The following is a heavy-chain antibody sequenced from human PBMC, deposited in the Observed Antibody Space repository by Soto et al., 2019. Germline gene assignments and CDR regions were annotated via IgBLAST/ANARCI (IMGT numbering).Heavy chain of an antibody. V-gene: IGHV4-59*01. Sequence: PSETLSLTCTVSGGSISGYYWSWIRQPPGKGLEWIGNVYYSGGAKYNPSVKRRVSISVDTSKNQFSLNLSSVTAADTAVHYCTRDGDGRMTTNPYYYYGMDVWGPGITVTVSS. J-gene: IGHJ6*02. CDR1: GGSISGYY. CDR2: VYYSGGA. D-gene: IGHD2-21*02. CDR3: TRDGDGRMTTNPYYYYGMDV.